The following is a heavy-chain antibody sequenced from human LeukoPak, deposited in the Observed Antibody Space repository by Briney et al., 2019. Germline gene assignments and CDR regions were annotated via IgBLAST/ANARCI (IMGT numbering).Heavy chain of an antibody. Sequence: SGTLSLTCAVSGGSISSSNWWSWVRQPPGKGLEWIGEIYHSGSTNYNPFLKSRVTISVDKSKNQFSLKLSSVTAADTAVYYCARGYCSSTSCYGFDYWGQGTLVTVSS. CDR2: IYHSGST. CDR1: GGSISSSNW. D-gene: IGHD2-2*01. V-gene: IGHV4-4*02. CDR3: ARGYCSSTSCYGFDY. J-gene: IGHJ4*02.